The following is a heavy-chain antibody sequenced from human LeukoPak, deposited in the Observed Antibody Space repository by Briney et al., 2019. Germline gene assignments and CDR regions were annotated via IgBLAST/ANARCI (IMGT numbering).Heavy chain of an antibody. CDR3: AKDYVLVDAFDI. CDR1: GFTFSSYA. CDR2: ISGSGGST. D-gene: IGHD2-8*02. J-gene: IGHJ3*02. V-gene: IGHV3-23*01. Sequence: HPGGSLRLSCAASGFTFSSYAMSWVRQAPGKGLEWVSAISGSGGSTYYADSVKGRFTISRDNSKNTLYLQMNSLRAEDTAVYYCAKDYVLVDAFDIWGQGTMVTVSS.